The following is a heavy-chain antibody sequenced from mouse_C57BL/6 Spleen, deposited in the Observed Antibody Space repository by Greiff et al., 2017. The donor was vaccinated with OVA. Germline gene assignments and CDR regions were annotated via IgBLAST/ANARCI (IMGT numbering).Heavy chain of an antibody. CDR3: ARKAGPEWHVEV. CDR1: GYSFTDYN. V-gene: IGHV1-39*01. D-gene: IGHD3-2*02. J-gene: IGHJ1*03. Sequence: VQLQQSGPELVKPGASVKISCKASGYSFTDYNMNWVKQSNGKSLEWIGVINPNSGTTVYNQNFKGKATLTVDQSSNTAYMQFTSLTSEDSAVLSSARKAGPEWHVEVWGTGTLVTVS. CDR2: INPNSGTT.